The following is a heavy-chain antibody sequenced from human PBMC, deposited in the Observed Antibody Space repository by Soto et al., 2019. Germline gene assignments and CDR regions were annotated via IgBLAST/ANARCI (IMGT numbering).Heavy chain of an antibody. D-gene: IGHD6-13*01. V-gene: IGHV5-51*01. J-gene: IGHJ6*02. Sequence: PGESLKISCKGSGYSFTSYWIGWVRQMPGKGLEWMGIIYPGDSDTRYSPSFQGQVTISADKSISTAYLQWSSLKASDTAMYYCERTAAAGKYYYGVDVWGQGTTVTVS. CDR1: GYSFTSYW. CDR2: IYPGDSDT. CDR3: ERTAAAGKYYYGVDV.